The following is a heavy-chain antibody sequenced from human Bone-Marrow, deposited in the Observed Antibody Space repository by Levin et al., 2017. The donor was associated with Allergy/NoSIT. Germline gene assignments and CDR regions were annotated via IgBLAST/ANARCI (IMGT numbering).Heavy chain of an antibody. CDR1: GFSFSSYA. D-gene: IGHD3-9*01. CDR2: ISGGGGST. J-gene: IGHJ4*02. V-gene: IGHV3-23*01. Sequence: PGESLKISCAASGFSFSSYAMSWVRRAPGKGLDWVSTISGGGGSTYYADSVKGRFTISRDNSKNTLFLQMNSLRAEDTAVYYCAKGQYYDILTGTFDYWGQGTLVTVSS. CDR3: AKGQYYDILTGTFDY.